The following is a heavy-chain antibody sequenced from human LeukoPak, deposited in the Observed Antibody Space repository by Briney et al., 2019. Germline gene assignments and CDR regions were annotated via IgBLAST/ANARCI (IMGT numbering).Heavy chain of an antibody. CDR1: GFTLSNHW. CDR2: VNRDGSET. J-gene: IGHJ6*02. CDR3: ARNNGMDV. V-gene: IGHV3-7*03. Sequence: GGSLRLSCAASGFTLSNHWMTWVRQVPGRGPEWVANVNRDGSETYYLDSVKGRFTISKDNAKNSLYLQMNSLRAEDTALYHCARNNGMDVWSQGTTVIVSS.